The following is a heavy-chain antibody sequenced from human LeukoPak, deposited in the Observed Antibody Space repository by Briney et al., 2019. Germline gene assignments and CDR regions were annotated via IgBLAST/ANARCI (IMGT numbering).Heavy chain of an antibody. J-gene: IGHJ5*02. V-gene: IGHV3-11*01. CDR2: ISSSGSTI. Sequence: GGSLRLSCAASGFTFSDYYMSWIRQAPGKGLEWVSYISSSGSTIYYADSVKGRFTISRDNAKNSLYLQMNSLRAEDTAVYYCARSEYSYGYIWFDPWGQGTLVTVSS. CDR3: ARSEYSYGYIWFDP. D-gene: IGHD5-18*01. CDR1: GFTFSDYY.